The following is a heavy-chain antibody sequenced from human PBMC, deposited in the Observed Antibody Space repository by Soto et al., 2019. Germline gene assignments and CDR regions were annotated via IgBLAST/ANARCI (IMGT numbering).Heavy chain of an antibody. Sequence: PXETLSLTCTVAVDSITTYYWSWIRQPAGKGLDWIGRIDASGNTNYNPSLNSRVTMSIDTSKKQFSLKLTSVTAADTAIYYCARYSNNWFQTEGMDVWGQGTTVTVSS. D-gene: IGHD6-13*01. CDR3: ARYSNNWFQTEGMDV. CDR2: IDASGNT. J-gene: IGHJ6*02. CDR1: VDSITTYY. V-gene: IGHV4-4*07.